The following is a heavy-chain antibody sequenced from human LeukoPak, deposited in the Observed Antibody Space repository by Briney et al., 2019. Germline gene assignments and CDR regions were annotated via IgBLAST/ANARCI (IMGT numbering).Heavy chain of an antibody. V-gene: IGHV3-9*01. D-gene: IGHD6-19*01. J-gene: IGHJ4*02. CDR3: AKDLAVAGTGLDY. Sequence: PGRSLRLSCAASGFTFDDYAMHWVRQAPGKGLEWVSGISWNSGSIGYADSVKGRFTISRDNAKNSLYLQMNSLRAEDTALYYCAKDLAVAGTGLDYWGQGTLVTVSS. CDR2: ISWNSGSI. CDR1: GFTFDDYA.